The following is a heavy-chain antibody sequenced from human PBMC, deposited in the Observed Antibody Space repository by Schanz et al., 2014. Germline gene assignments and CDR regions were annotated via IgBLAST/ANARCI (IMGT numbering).Heavy chain of an antibody. J-gene: IGHJ4*02. D-gene: IGHD2-15*01. CDR2: IFTDGRT. V-gene: IGHV3-66*02. CDR3: ARLDPYCRSGTCSRAFDF. CDR1: GFTLNNAW. Sequence: EVHLLESGGGLVPPGGSLRLSCATSGFTLNNAWMSCVRQAPGRGLEWVSIIFTDGRTYYADSVKGRFTISRDSSKNTLFLQMNSLRTEDTAVYYCARLDPYCRSGTCSRAFDFWGQGTLVTVSS.